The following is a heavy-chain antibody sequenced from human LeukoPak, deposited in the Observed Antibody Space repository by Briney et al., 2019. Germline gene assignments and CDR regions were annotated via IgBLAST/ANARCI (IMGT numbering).Heavy chain of an antibody. CDR3: AREDYYDSSLDY. CDR1: GFTFSDYS. V-gene: IGHV3-30*03. J-gene: IGHJ4*02. Sequence: PGGSLRLSCAASGFTFSDYSMHWVRQAPGKGLEWVAVISYDGSNKYYADSVKGRFTISRDNSKNTLYLQMNSLRAEDTAVYYCAREDYYDSSLDYWGQGTLVTVSS. D-gene: IGHD3-22*01. CDR2: ISYDGSNK.